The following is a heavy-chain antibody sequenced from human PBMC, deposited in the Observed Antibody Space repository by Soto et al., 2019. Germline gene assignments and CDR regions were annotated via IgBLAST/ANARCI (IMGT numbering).Heavy chain of an antibody. Sequence: GGSLRLSCAASGFTFSSYAMSWVRQAPGKGLEWVSAISGSGGSTYYADSVKGRFTISRDNSKNTLYLQMNSLRAEDTAVYYCAKDDYVWGSYRPNWFDPWGQGTLVTV. J-gene: IGHJ5*02. D-gene: IGHD3-16*02. V-gene: IGHV3-23*01. CDR1: GFTFSSYA. CDR3: AKDDYVWGSYRPNWFDP. CDR2: ISGSGGST.